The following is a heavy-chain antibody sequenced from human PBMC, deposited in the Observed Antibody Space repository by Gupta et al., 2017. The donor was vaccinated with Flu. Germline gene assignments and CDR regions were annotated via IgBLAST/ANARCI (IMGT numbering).Heavy chain of an antibody. V-gene: IGHV3-23*01. CDR2: ISGSAGST. J-gene: IGHJ4*02. CDR1: GFTSSSYA. Sequence: EVQLLESGGGLVQPGGSLRLSCAASGFTSSSYALSWVRQAPGKGLEWVSAISGSAGSTYYADSVKGRFTISRDNSKGTLYLQVNSLRAEDTAVYYCAKHTVTNYFDSWGQGTLVTVSS. D-gene: IGHD4-17*01. CDR3: AKHTVTNYFDS.